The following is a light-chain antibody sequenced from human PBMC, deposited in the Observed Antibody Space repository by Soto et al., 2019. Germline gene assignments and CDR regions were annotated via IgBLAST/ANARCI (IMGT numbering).Light chain of an antibody. Sequence: QSALTQPASMSGSPGQSITISCTGTSSDVGGYNYVSWYQQHPGKAPKLMIYEVSNRPSGVSNRFSGSRSGNTASLTISGLQAEDEADYYCLSYTTSNSWVFGGGTKLTVL. CDR1: SSDVGGYNY. CDR3: LSYTTSNSWV. CDR2: EVS. V-gene: IGLV2-14*01. J-gene: IGLJ3*02.